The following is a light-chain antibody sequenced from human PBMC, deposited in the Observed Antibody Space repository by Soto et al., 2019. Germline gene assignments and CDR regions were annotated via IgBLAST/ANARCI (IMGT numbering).Light chain of an antibody. CDR2: DVS. CDR1: EAINNY. J-gene: IGKJ5*01. V-gene: IGKV1-33*01. Sequence: DVQMTQSPSSLSASVGDSVTITCQASEAINNYLNWYQQTPGKAPKLLIYDVSTLETGVPSRFSGRRSGTEFTLPITTLQPEDFATYYCQQYDHIPITFGQGTRLDIK. CDR3: QQYDHIPIT.